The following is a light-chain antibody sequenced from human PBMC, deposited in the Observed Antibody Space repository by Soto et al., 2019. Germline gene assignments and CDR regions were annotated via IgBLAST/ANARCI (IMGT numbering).Light chain of an antibody. J-gene: IGKJ3*01. Sequence: EIVLTQSPATLSLSPGERATLSCRASQSVSSYLGWYQQKPGQAPRLLIYDASNRATGIPARFSGSGSGTDFTLTISNLEPEDFAVYYCQQRSNWPPFFGPATKVDIK. CDR2: DAS. V-gene: IGKV3-11*01. CDR3: QQRSNWPPF. CDR1: QSVSSY.